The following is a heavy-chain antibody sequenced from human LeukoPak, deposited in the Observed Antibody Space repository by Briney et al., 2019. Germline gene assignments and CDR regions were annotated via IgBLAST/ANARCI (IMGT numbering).Heavy chain of an antibody. V-gene: IGHV3-30*02. CDR3: AKSVPAIRGEIDY. Sequence: GGSLRLSCAASGFTFSSYGMRWVRQAPGKGLEWVAFIRYDGSNKNYVDSVKGRFTISRDNSKNTLYLQMNSLRAEDTAVYYCAKSVPAIRGEIDYWGQGTLVTVSS. CDR1: GFTFSSYG. D-gene: IGHD3-10*01. J-gene: IGHJ4*02. CDR2: IRYDGSNK.